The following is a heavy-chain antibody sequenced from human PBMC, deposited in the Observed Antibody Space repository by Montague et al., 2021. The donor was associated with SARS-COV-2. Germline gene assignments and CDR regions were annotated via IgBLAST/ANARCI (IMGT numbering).Heavy chain of an antibody. Sequence: SETLSLTCAVYSGSLSGYYWSWIRQAPGKGLEWIGSIYYSGSTYYNPSLKSRVTISVDTSKNQFSLKLSSVAAADTAVYYCASPTYYYGSSGSDAFDIWGQGTMVTVSS. D-gene: IGHD3-22*01. CDR1: SGSLSGYY. CDR3: ASPTYYYGSSGSDAFDI. CDR2: IYYSGST. V-gene: IGHV4-34*01. J-gene: IGHJ3*02.